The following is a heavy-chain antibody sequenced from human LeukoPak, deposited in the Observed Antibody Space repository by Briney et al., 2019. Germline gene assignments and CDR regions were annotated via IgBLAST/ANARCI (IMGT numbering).Heavy chain of an antibody. V-gene: IGHV3-74*01. CDR1: GFTFSSYW. J-gene: IGHJ3*01. CDR2: INNDESST. CDR3: ARVQGHPPNGLDV. Sequence: PGGSLRLSCAASGFTFSSYWMHWVRQSPGKGLVWVSRINNDESSTSYADSVKGRFTISRDNAKNTLYLQMNSLRAEDTAVYYCARVQGHPPNGLDVWGQGTMVTVSS. D-gene: IGHD2-8*01.